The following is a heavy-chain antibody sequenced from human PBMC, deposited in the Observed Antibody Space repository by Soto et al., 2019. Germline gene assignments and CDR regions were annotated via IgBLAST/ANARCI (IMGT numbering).Heavy chain of an antibody. V-gene: IGHV4-39*01. J-gene: IGHJ6*02. Sequence: ETLSLTCTVSGGSISSSIYYWGWIRQPPGKGLEWIGSIYYSGSTYYNPSLKSRVTISVDTSKNQFSLKLSSVTAADTAVYYCARQRVDTAMVSKGRIDHYYYYGMDVWGQGTTVTVSS. D-gene: IGHD5-18*01. CDR1: GGSISSSIYY. CDR2: IYYSGST. CDR3: ARQRVDTAMVSKGRIDHYYYYGMDV.